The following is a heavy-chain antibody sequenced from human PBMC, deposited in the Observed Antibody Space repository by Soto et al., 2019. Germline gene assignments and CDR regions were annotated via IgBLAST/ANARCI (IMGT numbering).Heavy chain of an antibody. D-gene: IGHD2-21*01. CDR2: IYYGGTP. CDR1: GGSLNDYY. CDR3: AGRAASSSFQFSFHGLDV. J-gene: IGHJ6*02. V-gene: IGHV4-59*03. Sequence: PSETLSLTCSVSGGSLNDYYWTWIRQAPGKGLEWIGCIYYGGTPNSNPSLKNRVAISVDAARNQFSLTLNSVTAADTAVYFCAGRAASSSFQFSFHGLDVWGQGTTVTVSS.